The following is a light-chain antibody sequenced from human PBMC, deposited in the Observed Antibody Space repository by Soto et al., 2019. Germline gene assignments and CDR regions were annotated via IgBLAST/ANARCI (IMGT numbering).Light chain of an antibody. CDR1: QGISNF. J-gene: IGKJ3*01. CDR2: AAF. V-gene: IGKV1-27*01. CDR3: QKYNSDLFT. Sequence: DIQMTQSPSSLSASVGDRVTITCRASQGISNFLAWYQQKPGKVPKLLIYAAFTLQSGVTSRFSGSGSGTDFTLTISSLQPEDVATYYCQKYNSDLFTFGHGTKVYIK.